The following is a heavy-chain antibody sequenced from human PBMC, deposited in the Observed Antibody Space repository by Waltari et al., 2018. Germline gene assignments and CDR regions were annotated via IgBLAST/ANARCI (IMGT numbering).Heavy chain of an antibody. CDR1: GFPFRYPF. Sequence: EVQLVESGGGLVQPGGSLRLSCAASGFPFRYPFMAWVRQPPGKGLEWVGRSKYRDFNYATEYAASVKGRFTIARETSRSSLYLQMESPRTEDTAVYYCVTFIGGTTHWGQGTLVTVSS. CDR3: VTFIGGTTH. D-gene: IGHD1-26*01. J-gene: IGHJ4*02. CDR2: SKYRDFNYAT. V-gene: IGHV3-72*01.